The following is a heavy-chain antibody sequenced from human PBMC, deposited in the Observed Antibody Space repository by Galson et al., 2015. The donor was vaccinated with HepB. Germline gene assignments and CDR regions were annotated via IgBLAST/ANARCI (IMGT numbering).Heavy chain of an antibody. J-gene: IGHJ5*02. CDR2: IYYSGST. Sequence: ETLSLTCTVSGGSVSSGSYYWSWIRQPPGKGLEWIGYIYYSGSTNYNPSLKNRVTISVDTSKNQFSLKLSSVTAADTAVYYCARLGKYYDFWSGYYTQRYNWFDPWGQGTLVTVSS. D-gene: IGHD3-3*01. CDR3: ARLGKYYDFWSGYYTQRYNWFDP. CDR1: GGSVSSGSYY. V-gene: IGHV4-61*01.